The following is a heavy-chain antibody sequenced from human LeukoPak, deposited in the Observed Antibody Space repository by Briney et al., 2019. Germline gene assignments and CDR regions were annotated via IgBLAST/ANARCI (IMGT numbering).Heavy chain of an antibody. J-gene: IGHJ4*02. CDR2: ISYDGTNK. V-gene: IGHV3-30*18. D-gene: IGHD3-10*01. Sequence: GGSLRLSCAASGFTFSNYGMHWVRQAPGKGLEWVAVISYDGTNKLYADSVKGRFTISRDNSKNTLYLQMNSLRAEDTALYYCAKDYYGSGGQGTLVTVSS. CDR3: AKDYYGS. CDR1: GFTFSNYG.